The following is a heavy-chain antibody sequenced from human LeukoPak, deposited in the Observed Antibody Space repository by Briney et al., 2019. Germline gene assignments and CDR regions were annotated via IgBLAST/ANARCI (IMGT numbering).Heavy chain of an antibody. CDR2: INPNTSAT. CDR1: GYTFTGYY. Sequence: ASVKVSCKASGYTFTGYYMHWVRQAPGQGLEWMAWINPNTSATNYAQRFQGRVTLTTDTSISTAYMELSSLRSDDTAVYYCARAPLGLANVYWGQGTLVTVSS. V-gene: IGHV1-2*02. J-gene: IGHJ4*02. D-gene: IGHD6-19*01. CDR3: ARAPLGLANVY.